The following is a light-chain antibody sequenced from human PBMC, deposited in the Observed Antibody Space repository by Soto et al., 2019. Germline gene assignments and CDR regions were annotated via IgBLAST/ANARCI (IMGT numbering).Light chain of an antibody. CDR1: QSLVSSNGHTY. CDR2: EVC. CDR3: MQGSHWPPWT. J-gene: IGKJ1*01. V-gene: IGKV2-30*01. Sequence: DVVMTQSPLSLPVTLGQPASISCRSSQSLVSSNGHTYLTWLQRRPGQSPLRLIYEVCMRDSGVPDRFSGRESGTDFTLKIIRVEAADVANESCMQGSHWPPWTFGLGTKVEIK.